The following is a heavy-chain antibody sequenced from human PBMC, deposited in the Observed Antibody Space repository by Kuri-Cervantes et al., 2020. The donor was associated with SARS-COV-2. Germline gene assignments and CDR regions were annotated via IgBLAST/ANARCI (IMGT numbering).Heavy chain of an antibody. CDR3: AKDLTITFGGVDY. V-gene: IGHV3-48*03. CDR2: ISSSGSTI. J-gene: IGHJ4*02. CDR1: GFTFSSYE. D-gene: IGHD3-16*01. Sequence: LSLTCAASGFTFSSYEMNWVRQAPGKGLEWVSYISSSGSTIYYADSVKGRFTISRDNAKNSLYLQMNSLRAEDTALYYCAKDLTITFGGVDYWGQGTLVTVSS.